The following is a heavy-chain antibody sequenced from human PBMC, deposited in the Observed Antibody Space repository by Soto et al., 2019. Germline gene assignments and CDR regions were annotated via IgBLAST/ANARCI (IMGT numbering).Heavy chain of an antibody. CDR3: ARDDYHPGYYFDY. CDR1: GFTFSSYS. V-gene: IGHV3-48*01. J-gene: IGHJ4*02. Sequence: EVQLVESGGGLVQPGGSLRLSCAASGFTFSSYSMNWVRQAPGKGLEWVSYISSSSSTIYYAGSVKGRFTISRDNAKNSLYLQMNSLRAEDTAVYYCARDDYHPGYYFDYWGQGTLVTVSS. D-gene: IGHD4-17*01. CDR2: ISSSSSTI.